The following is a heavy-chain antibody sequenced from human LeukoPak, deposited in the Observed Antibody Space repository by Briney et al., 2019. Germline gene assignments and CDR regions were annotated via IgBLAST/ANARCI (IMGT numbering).Heavy chain of an antibody. CDR1: GFTFSSFG. CDR3: AKGTTTSNNYYFDY. D-gene: IGHD4-17*01. Sequence: GGSLRLSCEASGFTFSSFGMHWVRQAPGKGLEWVAFIRRDGDVIYYADSVKGRFTISRDNSRNMVYLQLNSLRPEDTAVYYCAKGTTTSNNYYFDYWGQGTLVTVSS. J-gene: IGHJ4*02. CDR2: IRRDGDVI. V-gene: IGHV3-30*02.